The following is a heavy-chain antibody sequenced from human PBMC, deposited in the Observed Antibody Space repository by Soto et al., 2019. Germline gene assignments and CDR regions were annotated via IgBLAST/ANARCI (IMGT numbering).Heavy chain of an antibody. CDR2: IDGSGATK. J-gene: IGHJ4*02. Sequence: EVQLLESGGGLVQPGGSLRLSCGVSGFTFNDFEMNWVRQAPGKGPEWLAYIDGSGATKKYADSVRGRFTISRDNPNNSLFLQMSSLSAADPAIYYCARGCGRFNYGGQGTLVSVSS. CDR3: ARGCGRFNY. V-gene: IGHV3-48*03. CDR1: GFTFNDFE.